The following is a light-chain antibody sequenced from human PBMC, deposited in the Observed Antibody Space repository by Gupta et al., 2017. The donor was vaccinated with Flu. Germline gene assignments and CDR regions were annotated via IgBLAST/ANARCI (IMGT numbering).Light chain of an antibody. Sequence: RVTITCRASQTISRNLNWYQQKVGTAPKLLIYGASILHTGVPPRFSGSGSGTDFTLAISSLQPEDFATYYCQETYTTPRAYTFGQGTKLEIK. V-gene: IGKV1-39*01. CDR2: GAS. J-gene: IGKJ2*01. CDR1: QTISRN. CDR3: QETYTTPRAYT.